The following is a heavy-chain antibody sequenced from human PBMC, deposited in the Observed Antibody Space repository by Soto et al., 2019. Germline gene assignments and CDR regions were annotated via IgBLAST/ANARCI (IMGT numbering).Heavy chain of an antibody. CDR2: IGRRGSAT. CDR1: EFSLSTYE. CDR3: ARVYDDYLIDAFDI. Sequence: EAQLVESGGGLVQPGGSLRLSRAAFEFSLSTYEMAWVRQAPGKGLEWVSHIGRRGSATYYADSVKGRFSISRDNAKNAVFPQMNSLRVEDTAVYFCARVYDDYLIDAFDIWGQGTMVSVSS. D-gene: IGHD4-17*01. J-gene: IGHJ3*02. V-gene: IGHV3-48*03.